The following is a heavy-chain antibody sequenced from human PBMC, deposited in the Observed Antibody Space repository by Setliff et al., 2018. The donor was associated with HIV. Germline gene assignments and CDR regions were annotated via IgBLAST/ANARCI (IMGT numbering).Heavy chain of an antibody. V-gene: IGHV4-39*07. D-gene: IGHD3-16*01. CDR2: IYYRGST. CDR3: ASWGAGSNSGFDY. J-gene: IGHJ4*02. CDR1: GGSISSSSYY. Sequence: PSETLSLTCTVSGGSISSSSYYWGWIRQPPGKGLEWIGSIYYRGSTYNNPSLKSRVTISVDTSKNQFSLKLRSVNAADTAVYYCASWGAGSNSGFDYWGRGTLVTVSS.